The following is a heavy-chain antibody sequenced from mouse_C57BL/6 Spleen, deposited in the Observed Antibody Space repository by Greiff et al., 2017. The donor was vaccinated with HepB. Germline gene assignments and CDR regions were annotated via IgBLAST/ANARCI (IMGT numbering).Heavy chain of an antibody. V-gene: IGHV1-26*01. J-gene: IGHJ1*03. Sequence: VQLQQSGPELVKPGASVKISCKASGYTFTDYYMNWVKQSHGKSLEWIGDINPNNGGTSYNQKFKGKATLTVDKSSSTAYMELRSLTSEDSAVYYCASSYYYGSREGYFDVWGTGTTVTVSS. CDR2: INPNNGGT. D-gene: IGHD1-1*01. CDR3: ASSYYYGSREGYFDV. CDR1: GYTFTDYY.